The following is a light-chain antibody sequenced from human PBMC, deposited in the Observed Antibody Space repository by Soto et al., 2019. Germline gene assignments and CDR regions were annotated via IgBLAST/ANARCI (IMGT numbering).Light chain of an antibody. Sequence: EIVLAQAPAALSLPAGPGRTLSCIASQSVSSYLAWYQQKPGQAPRLLIYDASNRATGIPARFSGSGSGTDFTLTISSLEPEDFAVYYCQQRSNWPPITFGQGTRLEIK. J-gene: IGKJ5*01. V-gene: IGKV3-11*01. CDR2: DAS. CDR1: QSVSSY. CDR3: QQRSNWPPIT.